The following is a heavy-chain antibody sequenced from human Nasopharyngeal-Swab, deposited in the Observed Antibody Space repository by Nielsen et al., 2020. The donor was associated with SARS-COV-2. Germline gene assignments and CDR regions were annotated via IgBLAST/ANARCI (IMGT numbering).Heavy chain of an antibody. CDR2: IYYSGST. CDR1: GGSISSGDYY. Sequence: SETLSLTCTVSGGSISSGDYYWSWIRQPPGKVLEWIGYIYYSGSTYYNPSLKSRVTISVDTSKNQFSLKLSSVTAANTAVYYCARDRLTYCSGGSCYDSYAFDIWGQGTMVTVSS. V-gene: IGHV4-30-4*01. CDR3: ARDRLTYCSGGSCYDSYAFDI. J-gene: IGHJ3*02. D-gene: IGHD2-15*01.